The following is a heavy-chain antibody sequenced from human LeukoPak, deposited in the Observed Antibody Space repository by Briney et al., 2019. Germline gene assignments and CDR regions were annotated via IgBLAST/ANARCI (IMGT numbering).Heavy chain of an antibody. CDR1: GGTFSSYA. V-gene: IGHV1-69*13. J-gene: IGHJ4*02. D-gene: IGHD6-13*01. CDR3: ARDLLAAAASDY. CDR2: IIPIFGTA. Sequence: SVKVSCKASGGTFSSYAISWVRQAPGQGLEWMGGIIPIFGTANYAQKFQGRVTITADESTSTAYMELSCLRSEDTAVYYCARDLLAAAASDYWGQGTLVTVSS.